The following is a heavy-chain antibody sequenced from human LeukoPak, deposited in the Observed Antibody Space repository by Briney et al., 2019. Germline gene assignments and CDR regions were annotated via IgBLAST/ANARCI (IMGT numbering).Heavy chain of an antibody. CDR2: INYSGTT. V-gene: IGHV4-39*01. CDR3: ASLRWKLSVNAFDM. Sequence: PSETLSLTCTVSGGSISSGSYYWGWVRQPPGKGLEWIANINYSGTTYYNPSLKSRVTISVDTSKNRLSLKLSSVTAADTAAYYCASLRWKLSVNAFDMWGQGAMVTVSS. J-gene: IGHJ3*02. D-gene: IGHD4-23*01. CDR1: GGSISSGSYY.